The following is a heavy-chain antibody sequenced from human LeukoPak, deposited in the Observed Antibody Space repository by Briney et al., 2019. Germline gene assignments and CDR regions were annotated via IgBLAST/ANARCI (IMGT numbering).Heavy chain of an antibody. CDR2: LSYTGKT. Sequence: ASETLSLTCNVSGVSVSTSHWNWIRQRPGKGLEWIGCLSYTGKTDYNPSLKSRVSISLGSSNNHFSLKLTSVTAADTAVYYCSEGYLEPFDHWGQGILVTVSS. CDR1: GVSVSTSH. CDR3: SEGYLEPFDH. J-gene: IGHJ4*02. D-gene: IGHD5-12*01. V-gene: IGHV4-59*02.